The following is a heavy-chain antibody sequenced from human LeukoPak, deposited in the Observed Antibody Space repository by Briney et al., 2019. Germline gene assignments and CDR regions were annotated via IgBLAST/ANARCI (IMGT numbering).Heavy chain of an antibody. J-gene: IGHJ4*02. V-gene: IGHV3-53*01. CDR2: IYSGGST. D-gene: IGHD3-22*01. Sequence: GGSLRLSCAASGFTVSSNYMSWVRQAPGKGLEWVSVIYSGGSTYYANSVKGRFTISRDNSKNTLYLQMNSLRAEDTAVYYCASSSSGYFDNWGQGTLVTVSS. CDR1: GFTVSSNY. CDR3: ASSSSGYFDN.